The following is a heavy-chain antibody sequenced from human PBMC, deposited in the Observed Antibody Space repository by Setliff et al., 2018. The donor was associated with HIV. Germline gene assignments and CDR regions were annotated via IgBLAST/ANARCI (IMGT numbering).Heavy chain of an antibody. J-gene: IGHJ4*02. CDR3: ARDTCDTPSCYAGPRFVY. CDR2: IKGDGSET. Sequence: PGGSLRLSCESSGFTFNNYWMSWVRQAPGKRSEWVANIKGDGSETYYVDSVKGRFTISRDNAKNSLYLQMDSLRVEDTAVYYCARDTCDTPSCYAGPRFVYWGQGNLVTVSS. CDR1: GFTFNNYW. D-gene: IGHD2-2*01. V-gene: IGHV3-7*01.